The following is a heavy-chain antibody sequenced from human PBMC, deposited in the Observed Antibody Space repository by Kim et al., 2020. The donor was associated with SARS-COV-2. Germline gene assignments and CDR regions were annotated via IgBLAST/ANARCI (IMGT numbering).Heavy chain of an antibody. CDR2: IWSNGSSK. D-gene: IGHD6-19*01. CDR3: SRDQRVVAVAGA. Sequence: GGSLRLSCAASGFSFSSYGMNWIRQAPGKGLEWVAVIWSNGSSKYYEDSVQGRFTISRDNSKNKLKLQLNSMSVEDTDASYCSRDQRVVAVAGAWGQ. CDR1: GFSFSSYG. V-gene: IGHV3-33*01. J-gene: IGHJ3*01.